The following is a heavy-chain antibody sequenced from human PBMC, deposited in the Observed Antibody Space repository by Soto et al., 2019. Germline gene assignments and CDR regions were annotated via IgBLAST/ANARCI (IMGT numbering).Heavy chain of an antibody. V-gene: IGHV3-49*03. J-gene: IGHJ4*01. CDR2: IRSKAYGGTT. D-gene: IGHD2-2*01. CDR1: GFTFGDYA. CDR3: AKDSHWAIISPTHDY. Sequence: GGSLRLSCTASGFTFGDYAMSWFRQAPGKGLEWVGFIRSKAYGGTTEYAASVKGRFTISRDDSKSIAYLQMNSLKTEDTAVYYCAKDSHWAIISPTHDYWGHGILVTVSS.